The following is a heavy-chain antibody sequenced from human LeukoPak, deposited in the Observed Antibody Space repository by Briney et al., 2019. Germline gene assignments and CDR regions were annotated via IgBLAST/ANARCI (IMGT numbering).Heavy chain of an antibody. CDR1: GYTFTGYY. CDR3: APRSPTGSPFDY. Sequence: GAPVKVSCKASGYTFTGYYMHWVRQAPGQGLEWMGWINPNSGGTNYAQKFQGRVTMTRDTSISTAYMELSRLRSDDTAVYYCAPRSPTGSPFDYWGQGTLVTVSS. V-gene: IGHV1-2*02. J-gene: IGHJ4*02. CDR2: INPNSGGT. D-gene: IGHD1-14*01.